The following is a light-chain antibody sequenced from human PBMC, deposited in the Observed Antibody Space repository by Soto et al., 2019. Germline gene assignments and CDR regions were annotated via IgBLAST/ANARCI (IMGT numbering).Light chain of an antibody. CDR2: DAS. J-gene: IGKJ1*01. CDR1: QSVSSSY. CDR3: QQYGISPGT. V-gene: IGKV3-20*01. Sequence: EIVLTQSPGTLSLSQGERATLSCRASQSVSSSYLAWYQQKPGQAPRLLIYDASSRATGIPDRFGGSGSGTDFTLTIIRLEPEDFAVYYCQQYGISPGTFRQRTKVDIK.